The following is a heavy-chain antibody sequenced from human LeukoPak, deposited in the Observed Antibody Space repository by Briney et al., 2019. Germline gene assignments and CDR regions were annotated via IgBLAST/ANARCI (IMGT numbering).Heavy chain of an antibody. Sequence: GESPKISCKGSGYSFTSYWISWVRQMPGKGLEWMGRIDPSDSYTNYSPSFQGHVTISADKSISTAYLQWSSLKASDTAMYYCARILYGDYAVDYWGQGTLVTVSS. CDR1: GYSFTSYW. D-gene: IGHD4-17*01. CDR2: IDPSDSYT. CDR3: ARILYGDYAVDY. J-gene: IGHJ4*02. V-gene: IGHV5-10-1*01.